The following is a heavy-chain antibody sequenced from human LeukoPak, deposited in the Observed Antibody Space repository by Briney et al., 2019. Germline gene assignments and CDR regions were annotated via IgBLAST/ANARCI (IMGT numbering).Heavy chain of an antibody. J-gene: IGHJ4*02. CDR1: GGTFSSYA. Sequence: ASVKASCKASGGTFSSYAISWVRQAPGQGLEWMGGIIPIFGTATTTQKFRGRVTNTAHQSTSTAYMELSSLRSEATAVYYCARGGGGDYDYVWGSYRPGIYDYWGQGTLVTVSS. CDR3: ARGGGGDYDYVWGSYRPGIYDY. D-gene: IGHD3-16*02. V-gene: IGHV1-69*13. CDR2: IIPIFGTA.